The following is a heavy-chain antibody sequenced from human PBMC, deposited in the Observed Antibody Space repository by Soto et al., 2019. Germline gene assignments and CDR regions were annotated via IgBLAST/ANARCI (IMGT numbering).Heavy chain of an antibody. CDR1: GLSFNIYW. V-gene: IGHV3-74*01. CDR2: INSDGSHT. Sequence: DVQLVESGGGVVQPGGSLRLSCAASGLSFNIYWMHWVRQVPGKGLVWLARINSDGSHTIYVDSVKGRFTISRDNAKNRGFLQMDSLRDEDTGVYYCAGGMAGLDVWGQGTTVTVSS. J-gene: IGHJ6*02. CDR3: AGGMAGLDV.